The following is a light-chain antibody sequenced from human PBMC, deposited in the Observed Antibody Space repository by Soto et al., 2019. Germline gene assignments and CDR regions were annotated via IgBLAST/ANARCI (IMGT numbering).Light chain of an antibody. CDR2: SNN. Sequence: QSVLTQPPSASGTPGQRVTISCSGSSSNIGSNTVNWYQQLPGTAPKLLIYSNNQRPSGVPDRFSGSKSGTSASLAISGLQAEDEDDDYCAAWDDSLTGPDYVFGTGTKLTVL. V-gene: IGLV1-44*01. CDR3: AAWDDSLTGPDYV. J-gene: IGLJ1*01. CDR1: SSNIGSNT.